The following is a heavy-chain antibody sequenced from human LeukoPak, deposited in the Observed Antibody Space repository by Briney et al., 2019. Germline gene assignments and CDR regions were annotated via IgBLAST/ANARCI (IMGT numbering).Heavy chain of an antibody. CDR1: GGSFSGYY. V-gene: IGHV4-34*01. CDR3: ARGPVTRYSSSWYRSDAFDI. Sequence: SETLSLTCAVYGGSFSGYYWSWIRQPPGKGLEWIGEINHSGSTNYNPSLMSRVTISVDTSKNQFSLKLSSVTAADTAVYYCARGPVTRYSSSWYRSDAFDIWGQGTMVTVSS. CDR2: INHSGST. D-gene: IGHD6-13*01. J-gene: IGHJ3*02.